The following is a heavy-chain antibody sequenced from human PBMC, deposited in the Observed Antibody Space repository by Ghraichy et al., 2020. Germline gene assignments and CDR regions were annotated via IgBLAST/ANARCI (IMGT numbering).Heavy chain of an antibody. Sequence: GWPLRLSCAASGFTFSSYGMSWVRQAPVKGLECVSAISGSGGTTYYADSVKGRLTISRDNSKNTLYLQMNSLRAEDTAVYYCAKGGAARQNYYGMDVWGQGSTFTVS. V-gene: IGHV3-23*01. CDR3: AKGGAARQNYYGMDV. CDR1: GFTFSSYG. J-gene: IGHJ6*02. D-gene: IGHD6-6*01. CDR2: ISGSGGTT.